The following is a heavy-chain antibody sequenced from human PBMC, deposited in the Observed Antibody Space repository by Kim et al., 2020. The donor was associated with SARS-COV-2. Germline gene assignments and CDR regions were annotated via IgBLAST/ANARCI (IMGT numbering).Heavy chain of an antibody. V-gene: IGHV4-59*08. Sequence: SETLSLTCTVSCGSISSYYWSWIRQPPGKGLEWMGDIYYSGSTTYNPSLKSRVTISVDTSKNQFSLKLSSVTAADTAVYYCARPYYDILTGYYPYAFDIWGQGTMVTVSS. CDR1: CGSISSYY. CDR2: IYYSGST. D-gene: IGHD3-9*01. CDR3: ARPYYDILTGYYPYAFDI. J-gene: IGHJ3*02.